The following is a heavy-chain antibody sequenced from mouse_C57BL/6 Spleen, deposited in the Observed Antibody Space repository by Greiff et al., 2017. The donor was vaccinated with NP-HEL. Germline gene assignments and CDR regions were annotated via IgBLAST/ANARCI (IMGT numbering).Heavy chain of an antibody. Sequence: EVKLVESEGGLVQPGSSMKLSCTASGFTFSDYYMAWVRQVPEKGLEWVANINYDGSSTYYLDSLKSRFIISRDNAKNILYLQMSSLKSEDTATYYCARVYYSNPLDYWGQGTTLTVSS. CDR1: GFTFSDYY. J-gene: IGHJ2*01. D-gene: IGHD2-5*01. CDR3: ARVYYSNPLDY. CDR2: INYDGSST. V-gene: IGHV5-16*01.